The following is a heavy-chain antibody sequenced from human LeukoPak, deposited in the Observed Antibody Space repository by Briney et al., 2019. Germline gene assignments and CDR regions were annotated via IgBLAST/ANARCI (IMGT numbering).Heavy chain of an antibody. CDR3: ARDSGWWRFDF. Sequence: GASVKVSCKASGYTFTSYYMHWVRQAPGQGLEWMGIINPSGGSTSYAQKFQGRVTMTRDTSTSTVCMELSSLRSEDTAVYYCARDSGWWRFDFWGQGTLVTVSS. V-gene: IGHV1-46*01. J-gene: IGHJ4*02. CDR1: GYTFTSYY. CDR2: INPSGGST. D-gene: IGHD6-13*01.